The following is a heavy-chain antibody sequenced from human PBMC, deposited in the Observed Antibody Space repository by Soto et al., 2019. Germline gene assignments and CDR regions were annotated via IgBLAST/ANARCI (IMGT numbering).Heavy chain of an antibody. CDR1: GGSFSGYY. V-gene: IGHV4-34*01. CDR3: ARGQLLGGWFDP. J-gene: IGHJ5*02. D-gene: IGHD2-8*02. CDR2: INHSGST. Sequence: SETLSLTCAVYGGSFSGYYWSWIRQPPGKGLEWIGEINHSGSTNYNPSLKSRVTISVDTSKNQFSLKLSSVTAADTAVYYCARGQLLGGWFDPWGQGTLVTVSS.